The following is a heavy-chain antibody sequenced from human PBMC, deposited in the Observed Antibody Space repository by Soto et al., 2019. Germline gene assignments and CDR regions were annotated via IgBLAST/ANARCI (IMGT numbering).Heavy chain of an antibody. CDR3: ARVVGPDRGYAFDI. CDR1: GGSCRDYY. CDR2: INHSGST. J-gene: IGHJ3*02. V-gene: IGHV4-34*01. D-gene: IGHD2-15*01. Sequence: SETLSLTCAVYGGSCRDYYCRWIRQPPGKGLEWIGEINHSGSTNYNPSLKSRVTISVDTSKNQFSLKLSSVTAADTAVYYCARVVGPDRGYAFDIWGQGTMVTVSS.